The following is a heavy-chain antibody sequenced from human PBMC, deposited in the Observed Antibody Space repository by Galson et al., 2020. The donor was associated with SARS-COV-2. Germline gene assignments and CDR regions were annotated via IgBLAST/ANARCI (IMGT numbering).Heavy chain of an antibody. J-gene: IGHJ6*02. CDR2: ISYAGDNK. CDR1: GFIFNSYA. CDR3: ARGPYQNPYYYYGMDV. V-gene: IGHV3-30*04. Sequence: GESLKISCAASGFIFNSYAIHWVRQAPGKGLEWVAVISYAGDNKYYADSVRGRFTISRDNSKNTLYLQMNSLRAEDTAVYYCARGPYQNPYYYYGMDVWGQGTPVSVSS. D-gene: IGHD2-2*01.